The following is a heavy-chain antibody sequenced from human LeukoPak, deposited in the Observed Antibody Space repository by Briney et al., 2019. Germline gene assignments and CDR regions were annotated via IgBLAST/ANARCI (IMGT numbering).Heavy chain of an antibody. Sequence: PSETLSLTCAVYGGSFSGYYWSWIPQPPGKGLEWIGEINHSGSTNYDPSLKSRVTISVDTSKNQFSLKLSSVTAADTAVYYCARGRGAAASYYYYYGMDVWGQGTTVTVSS. D-gene: IGHD6-13*01. J-gene: IGHJ6*02. CDR3: ARGRGAAASYYYYYGMDV. CDR2: INHSGST. CDR1: GGSFSGYY. V-gene: IGHV4-34*01.